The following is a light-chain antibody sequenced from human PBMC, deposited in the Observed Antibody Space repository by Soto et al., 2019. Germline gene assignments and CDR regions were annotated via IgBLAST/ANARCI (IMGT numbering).Light chain of an antibody. V-gene: IGLV2-14*01. CDR1: SSDVGAYNY. CDR2: EVS. Sequence: QSVLTQPASVSGSPGQSITISCTGTSSDVGAYNYVSWYQQHPGKAPKPMIYEVSNRPSGVSNRFSGSKSGNTASLTISGLQAEDEADYYCSSYTTTNTYVFGTGTKVTVL. J-gene: IGLJ1*01. CDR3: SSYTTTNTYV.